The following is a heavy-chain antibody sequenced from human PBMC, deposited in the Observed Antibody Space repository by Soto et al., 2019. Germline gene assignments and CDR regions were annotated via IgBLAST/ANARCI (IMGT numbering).Heavy chain of an antibody. CDR1: GFTFNSYA. CDR3: AKDRHYGSGTYSDSYLDY. D-gene: IGHD3-10*01. V-gene: IGHV3-23*01. CDR2: ISGSGGTT. J-gene: IGHJ4*02. Sequence: EVQLLESGGGLVQPGGSLRLSGGGSGFTFNSYAMTWVRQAPGKGLEWVSAISGSGGTTYYPNSVKGRFTISRDQSKDTLYPQMNSLRAEDTAIYYCAKDRHYGSGTYSDSYLDYWGQGTLVTVSS.